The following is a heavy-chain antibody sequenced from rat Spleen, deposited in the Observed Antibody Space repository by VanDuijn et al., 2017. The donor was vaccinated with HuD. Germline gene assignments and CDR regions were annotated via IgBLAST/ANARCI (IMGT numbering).Heavy chain of an antibody. CDR2: IWAVGST. V-gene: IGHV2-72*01. CDR3: ARTYGGYTSHWFAY. Sequence: QVQLKESGPGLMQPSETLSLTCTVSGFSLGSNGVGWVRQPLGKGLVWMGTIWAVGSTNYNSALKYRLNISRDTSKSQVFLKMNSLQTEDTAIYFCARTYGGYTSHWFAYWGQGTLVTVSP. J-gene: IGHJ3*01. D-gene: IGHD1-11*01. CDR1: GFSLGSNG.